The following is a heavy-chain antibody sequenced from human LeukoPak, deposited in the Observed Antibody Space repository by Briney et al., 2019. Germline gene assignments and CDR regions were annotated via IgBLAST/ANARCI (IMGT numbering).Heavy chain of an antibody. CDR3: ATGGTTVTTSGMDV. CDR1: GFTFRNYW. D-gene: IGHD4-11*01. CDR2: IKLDGSEK. J-gene: IGHJ6*02. Sequence: PGGSLRLSCAASGFTFRNYWMSWVRQAPGKGLEWVANIKLDGSEKYYVDSVKGRFTIARDNAKNSLYLQMNSLRVEDTALYYCATGGTTVTTSGMDVWGQGTTVTVSS. V-gene: IGHV3-7*05.